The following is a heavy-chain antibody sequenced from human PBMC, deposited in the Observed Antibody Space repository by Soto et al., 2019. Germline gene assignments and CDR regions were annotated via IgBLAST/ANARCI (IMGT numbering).Heavy chain of an antibody. J-gene: IGHJ3*02. CDR1: GYSFTSYW. D-gene: IGHD1-1*01. CDR3: ARGGWTGKFPWHAFDI. CDR2: IYPGDSDT. V-gene: IGHV5-51*01. Sequence: GESLKISCKGSGYSFTSYWIGWVRQMPGKGLEWMGIIYPGDSDTRYSPSFQGQVTISADKSISTAYLQWSSLKASDTAMYYCARGGWTGKFPWHAFDIWGQGTMVTVSS.